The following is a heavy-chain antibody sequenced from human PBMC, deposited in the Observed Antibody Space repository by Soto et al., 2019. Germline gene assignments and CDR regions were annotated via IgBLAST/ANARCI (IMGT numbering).Heavy chain of an antibody. V-gene: IGHV5-51*01. CDR1: GYTFSDYW. Sequence: PGESLKISCEGSGYTFSDYWIAWVRRMPGKGLEWMGIIYPGDSDTRYSPSFQGQVTISADKSINTAYLQMNSLRAEDTAVYYCARRNPPNYWGQGTLVTVSS. CDR3: ARRNPPNY. J-gene: IGHJ4*02. CDR2: IYPGDSDT.